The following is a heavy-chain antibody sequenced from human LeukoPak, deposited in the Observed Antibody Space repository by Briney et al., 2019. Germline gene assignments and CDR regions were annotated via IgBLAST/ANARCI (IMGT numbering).Heavy chain of an antibody. J-gene: IGHJ6*02. CDR1: GFTFSDYY. Sequence: PGGSLRLSCAASGFTFSDYYMSWIRQAPGKGLEWVSYISSSGSTIYYADSVKGRFTISRDNAKNSLYLQMNSLRAEDTAVYYCARAGGDTAMVNYYYGMDVWGQGTMVTVSS. CDR3: ARAGGDTAMVNYYYGMDV. V-gene: IGHV3-11*01. CDR2: ISSSGSTI. D-gene: IGHD5-18*01.